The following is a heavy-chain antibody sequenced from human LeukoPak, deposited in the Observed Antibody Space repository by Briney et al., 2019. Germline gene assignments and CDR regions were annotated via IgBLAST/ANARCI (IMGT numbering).Heavy chain of an antibody. Sequence: KDGESLKISCKGSGYSFTSYWIGWVRQMPGKGLEWMGIIYPGDSDTRYSPSFQGQVTISADKSISTAYLQWSSLKASDTAMYYCARRYSNYYGSGSYGYWGQGTLVTVSS. CDR3: ARRYSNYYGSGSYGY. CDR1: GYSFTSYW. D-gene: IGHD3-10*01. V-gene: IGHV5-51*01. J-gene: IGHJ4*02. CDR2: IYPGDSDT.